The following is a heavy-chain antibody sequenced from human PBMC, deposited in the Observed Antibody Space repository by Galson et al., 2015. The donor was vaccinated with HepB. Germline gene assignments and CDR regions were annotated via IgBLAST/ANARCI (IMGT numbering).Heavy chain of an antibody. V-gene: IGHV3-11*01. Sequence: SLRLSCAAAGFTFSDYYMSWIRQAPGKGLEWVSYISSSGGSRYAGSVKGRFTISRDNARNSLYLQMSSLKAADTGVYYCARAACGGDCYGDDMDVWGNGTSVTVSS. CDR1: GFTFSDYY. J-gene: IGHJ6*03. CDR3: ARAACGGDCYGDDMDV. D-gene: IGHD2-21*01. CDR2: ISSSGGSR.